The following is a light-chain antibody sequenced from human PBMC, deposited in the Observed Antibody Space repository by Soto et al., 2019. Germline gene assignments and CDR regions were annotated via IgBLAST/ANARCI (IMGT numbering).Light chain of an antibody. J-gene: IGKJ1*01. CDR3: QQANSFPRT. Sequence: DIQMTQYPSSVSASLGDRVTITCRASQDISSWLAWYQQKPGKAPKLLIYAASNLQNGVPSRFSGSGFGTDFTLTISSLQPEDFATYYCQQANSFPRTLGQGTKVDIK. CDR2: AAS. CDR1: QDISSW. V-gene: IGKV1-12*01.